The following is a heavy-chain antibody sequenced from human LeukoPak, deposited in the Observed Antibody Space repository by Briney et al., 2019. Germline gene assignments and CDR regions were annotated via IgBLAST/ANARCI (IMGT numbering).Heavy chain of an antibody. J-gene: IGHJ4*02. V-gene: IGHV5-51*01. CDR1: GYSFTNYW. CDR2: IYPDDSDT. Sequence: GESLKISCKGSGYSFTNYWIGWVRQMPGKGLEWMGIIYPDDSDTSYSPSFQGQVTISADKSISTAYLQWDSLKASDTAMYYCARQRRVDSATPGHFDYWGQGTLVTVSS. D-gene: IGHD2-15*01. CDR3: ARQRRVDSATPGHFDY.